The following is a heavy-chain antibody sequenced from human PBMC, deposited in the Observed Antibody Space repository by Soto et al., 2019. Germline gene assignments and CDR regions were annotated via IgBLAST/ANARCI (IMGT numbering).Heavy chain of an antibody. CDR1: GFTFKRHA. V-gene: IGHV3-30-3*01. Sequence: QVQLMESGGGVVQPGRSLRLSCAASGFTFKRHAMHWVRQAPGKGLAWVAIISYDGNNKYYADSVKGRFTISRDNSKNTLYPQRDSLRAEDTAVYYCAGGEGDSGCGFYGWFDTWGQGTLVTVSS. J-gene: IGHJ5*02. CDR3: AGGEGDSGCGFYGWFDT. D-gene: IGHD5-12*01. CDR2: ISYDGNNK.